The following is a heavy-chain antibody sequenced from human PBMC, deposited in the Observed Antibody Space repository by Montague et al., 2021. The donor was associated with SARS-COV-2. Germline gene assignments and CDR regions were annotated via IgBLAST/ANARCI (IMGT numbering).Heavy chain of an antibody. J-gene: IGHJ4*02. CDR1: GFSLSTSGVG. V-gene: IGHV2-5*02. CDR2: IYWDDDK. Sequence: PALVNPTQTLTLTCTFSGFSLSTSGVGVGWIRQPPGKALEWLALIYWDDDKRYSPPLKSRLTITKDTSKNQVVLTMTNMDPVDTATYYCAHSRYYYYDSSGYRVYYFDYWGQGTLVTVSS. D-gene: IGHD3-22*01. CDR3: AHSRYYYYDSSGYRVYYFDY.